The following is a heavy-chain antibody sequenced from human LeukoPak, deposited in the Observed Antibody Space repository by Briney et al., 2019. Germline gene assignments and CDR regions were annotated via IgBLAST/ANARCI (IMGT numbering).Heavy chain of an antibody. D-gene: IGHD3-10*01. J-gene: IGHJ4*02. CDR2: ISGSGGST. CDR3: AKDTGRYLSLVTSVVLGTFDY. V-gene: IGHV3-23*01. Sequence: GGSLRLSCAASGFTFSSYAMSWVRQAPGKGLEWVSAISGSGGSTYYADSVKGRFTISRDNSKNTLYLQMNSLRAEDTAVYYCAKDTGRYLSLVTSVVLGTFDYWGQGTLVTVSS. CDR1: GFTFSSYA.